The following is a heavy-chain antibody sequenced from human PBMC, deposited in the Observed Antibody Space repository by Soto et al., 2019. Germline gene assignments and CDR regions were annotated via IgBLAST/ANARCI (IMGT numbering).Heavy chain of an antibody. CDR3: ARGGRGTGIAAAGLYYYYYGMDV. Sequence: ETLSLTCAVYGGSFSGDYWSWIRQPPGKGLEWIGEINHSGSTNYNPSLKSRVTISVDTSKNQFSLKLSSVTAADTAVYYCARGGRGTGIAAAGLYYYYYGMDVWGQGTTVTVSS. CDR2: INHSGST. CDR1: GGSFSGDY. J-gene: IGHJ6*02. D-gene: IGHD6-13*01. V-gene: IGHV4-34*01.